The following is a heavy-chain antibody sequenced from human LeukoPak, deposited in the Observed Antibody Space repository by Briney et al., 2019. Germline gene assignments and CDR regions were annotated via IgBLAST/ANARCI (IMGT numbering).Heavy chain of an antibody. V-gene: IGHV3-48*02. D-gene: IGHD3-9*01. Sequence: GGSLRLSCATSGFTFTDYPMNWVRQAPGKGLEWVSNIRTSIEGANYAIYADSVKGRVTFSRDDAKNTLYLHMHSLRDDDTAVYYCARDRRYAFDYWGQGILVTVSS. CDR2: IRTSIEGANYA. CDR3: ARDRRYAFDY. CDR1: GFTFTDYP. J-gene: IGHJ4*02.